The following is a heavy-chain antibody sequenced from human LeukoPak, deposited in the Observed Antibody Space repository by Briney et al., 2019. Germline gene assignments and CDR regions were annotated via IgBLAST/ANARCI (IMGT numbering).Heavy chain of an antibody. V-gene: IGHV3-15*01. CDR2: IKNKTDGGTT. CDR1: GFTFSNAW. D-gene: IGHD3-16*01. J-gene: IGHJ4*02. CDR3: TAGGSYYVY. Sequence: PGGSLRLSCAASGFTFSNAWMSWVRQAPGKGLKWVGRIKNKTDGGTTDYAAPVKGRFTISRDDSKNTLYLQMNSLKTEDTAVYYCTAGGSYYVYWGQGTLVTVSS.